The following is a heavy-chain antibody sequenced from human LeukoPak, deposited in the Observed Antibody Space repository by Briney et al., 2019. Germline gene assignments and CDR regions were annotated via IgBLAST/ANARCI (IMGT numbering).Heavy chain of an antibody. CDR1: GFTFSNAW. CDR2: IKSKTDGGTT. V-gene: IGHV3-15*01. CDR3: TTGTFAAMAAY. J-gene: IGHJ4*02. Sequence: PGGSLRLSCAASGFTFSNAWMSWVRQAPGKGLEWVGRIKSKTDGGTTDYAAPVKGRFAISRDDSKNTLYLQMNSLKTEDTAVYYCTTGTFAAMAAYWGQGTLVTVSS. D-gene: IGHD5-18*01.